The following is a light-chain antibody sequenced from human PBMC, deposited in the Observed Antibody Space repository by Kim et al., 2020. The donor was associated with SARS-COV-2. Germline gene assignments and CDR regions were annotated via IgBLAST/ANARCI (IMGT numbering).Light chain of an antibody. J-gene: IGKJ4*01. CDR3: QQYGSSPLT. V-gene: IGKV3-20*01. CDR1: QSVSSSY. CDR2: HAS. Sequence: SPGERTTLASRASQSVSSSYLAWYQQKPGQAPRLLIYHASSRATGIPDRFSGSGSGTDFTLTISRLEPEDFAVYYCQQYGSSPLTFGGGTKVDIK.